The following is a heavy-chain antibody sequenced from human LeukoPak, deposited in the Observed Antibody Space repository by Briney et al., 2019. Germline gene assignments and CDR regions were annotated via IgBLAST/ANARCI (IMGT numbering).Heavy chain of an antibody. V-gene: IGHV4-34*01. CDR3: ARARAHLKYYYDSSGYYYFDY. J-gene: IGHJ4*02. CDR2: INHSGST. D-gene: IGHD3-22*01. CDR1: GGSFRGYY. Sequence: PSETLSLTCAVYGGSFRGYYWSWIRQPPGKGLEWIGEINHSGSTNYNPSLKSRVTISVDTSKNQFSLKLNSVTAADTAVYYCARARAHLKYYYDSSGYYYFDYWGQGTLVTVSS.